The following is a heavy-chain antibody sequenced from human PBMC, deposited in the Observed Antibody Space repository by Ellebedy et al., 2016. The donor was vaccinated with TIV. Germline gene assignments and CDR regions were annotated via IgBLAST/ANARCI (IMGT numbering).Heavy chain of an antibody. CDR2: IVGSGA. Sequence: GESLKISCAASGFTFSPYAMAWVRQAPGKGLEWVSGIVGSGAEKYADSVKGRFTISRDNSKRTVDLQMRSVRAEATAVYFCAKDRTSGDGYWVFDSWGQGTMVSVSS. D-gene: IGHD2-21*02. CDR3: AKDRTSGDGYWVFDS. V-gene: IGHV3-23*01. J-gene: IGHJ4*02. CDR1: GFTFSPYA.